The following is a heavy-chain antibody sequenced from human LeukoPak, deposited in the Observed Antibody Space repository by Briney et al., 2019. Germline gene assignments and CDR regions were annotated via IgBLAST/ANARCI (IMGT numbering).Heavy chain of an antibody. V-gene: IGHV3-7*01. CDR1: AFSLSTYW. Sequence: GGSLRLSCEVAAFSLSTYWISWVRQAPGEGLEWVGQTNEHETQKYYGDAVRGRFTIYRDNAKKSLYLQMNSLRAEDTAVYYCARDSRGRTFDYWGQGTLVTVSS. J-gene: IGHJ4*02. D-gene: IGHD3-16*01. CDR2: TNEHETQK. CDR3: ARDSRGRTFDY.